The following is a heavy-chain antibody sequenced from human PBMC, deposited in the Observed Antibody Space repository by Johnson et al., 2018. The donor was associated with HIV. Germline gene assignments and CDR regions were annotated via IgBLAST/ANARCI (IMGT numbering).Heavy chain of an antibody. CDR3: ARDHLSSRGAFDI. V-gene: IGHV3-66*01. CDR1: GFTFSDYY. Sequence: EVQLVESGGGAVRPGGSLRLSCAASGFTFSDYYMSWIRQAPGKGLEWVSVIYSGGSTYYADSVKDRFTISRDNSKNTLYLQMNSLRADDTAVYYCARDHLSSRGAFDIWGQGTMVTVSS. D-gene: IGHD6-13*01. J-gene: IGHJ3*02. CDR2: IYSGGST.